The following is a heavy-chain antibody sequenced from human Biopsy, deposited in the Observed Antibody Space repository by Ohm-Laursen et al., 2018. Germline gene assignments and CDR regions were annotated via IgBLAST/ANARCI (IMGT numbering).Heavy chain of an antibody. CDR2: VYYTGSTA. D-gene: IGHD6-19*01. CDR1: GDSTSSYY. Sequence: SGTLSLTCTVSGDSTSSYYWSWIRQPPGKGLQWIGYVYYTGSTANYNPSLESRVTMSVDMPKNQFSLKLSSVTAADTAIYYCARGMRSSGWPYFDSWGQGTLVTVSS. J-gene: IGHJ4*02. CDR3: ARGMRSSGWPYFDS. V-gene: IGHV4-59*01.